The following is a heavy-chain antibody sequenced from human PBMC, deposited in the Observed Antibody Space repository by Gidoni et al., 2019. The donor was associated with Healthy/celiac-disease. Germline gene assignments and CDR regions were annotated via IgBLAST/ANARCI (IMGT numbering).Heavy chain of an antibody. J-gene: IGHJ5*02. CDR2: IAPGDYDT. D-gene: IGHD3-3*01. Sequence: EVQLVQSGAEVKKHGESLKISCKGSGHSFTSYWIGWVRQMPGKGLGWMGIIAPGDYDTGYSPSFQGQVTISADKSISTAYLQWSSLKASDTAMYYCARLLLFGAVIRGGWFDPWGQGTLVTVSS. CDR1: GHSFTSYW. CDR3: ARLLLFGAVIRGGWFDP. V-gene: IGHV5-51*01.